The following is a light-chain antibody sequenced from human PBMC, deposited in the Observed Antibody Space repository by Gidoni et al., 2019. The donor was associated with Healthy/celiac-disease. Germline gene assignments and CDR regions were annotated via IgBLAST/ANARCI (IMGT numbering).Light chain of an antibody. CDR3: MQAIQTPYT. J-gene: IGKJ2*01. Sequence: DIVMTQSPLSLPVTPGEPASISCRSSQSLLHSNGYNYLDWYLQKPGQSPQLLIYLGSNRASGVPDRLSGSGSGTDFKLKISRVEAEDVGVYYCMQAIQTPYTFGQGTKLEIK. CDR2: LGS. CDR1: QSLLHSNGYNY. V-gene: IGKV2-28*01.